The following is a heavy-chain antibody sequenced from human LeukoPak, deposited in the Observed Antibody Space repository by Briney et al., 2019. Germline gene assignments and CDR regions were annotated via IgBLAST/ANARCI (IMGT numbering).Heavy chain of an antibody. CDR3: ARGSSGHDAFDI. D-gene: IGHD6-19*01. J-gene: IGHJ3*02. CDR2: IYTGGGT. V-gene: IGHV3-53*01. Sequence: GGSLRLSCAASGXTVNSNYMTWVRQAPGKGLEWVSVIYTGGGTYYADSVKGRFTISRDNSKNTLYLQMHSLRAEDTAVYYCARGSSGHDAFDIWGQGTMVSVSS. CDR1: GXTVNSNY.